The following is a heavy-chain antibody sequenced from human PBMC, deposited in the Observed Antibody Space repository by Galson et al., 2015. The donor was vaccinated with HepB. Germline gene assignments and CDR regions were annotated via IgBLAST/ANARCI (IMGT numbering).Heavy chain of an antibody. CDR3: AKGRVGDYYYYYYMDV. V-gene: IGHV3-23*01. CDR2: ISGSGGST. Sequence: SLRLSCAASGFTFSSYAMSWVRQAPGKGLEWVSAISGSGGSTYYADSVKGRFTISRDNSKNTLYLQMNSLSAEDTAVYYCAKGRVGDYYYYYYMDVWGKGTTVTVSS. CDR1: GFTFSSYA. D-gene: IGHD3-16*01. J-gene: IGHJ6*03.